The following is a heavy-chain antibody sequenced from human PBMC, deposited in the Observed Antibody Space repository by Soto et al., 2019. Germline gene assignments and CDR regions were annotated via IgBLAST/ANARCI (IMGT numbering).Heavy chain of an antibody. D-gene: IGHD6-19*01. Sequence: EVQLVESGGGSVQPGRSLRLSCAASGFTFDDYAMHWVRQPPGKGLEWVSGISWNSGSIGYADSVKGRFTISRDNAKNSLYLQMNSLRAEDTALYYCAKAARYSSGPDGFDIWGQGTMVTVSS. J-gene: IGHJ3*02. CDR3: AKAARYSSGPDGFDI. CDR2: ISWNSGSI. V-gene: IGHV3-9*01. CDR1: GFTFDDYA.